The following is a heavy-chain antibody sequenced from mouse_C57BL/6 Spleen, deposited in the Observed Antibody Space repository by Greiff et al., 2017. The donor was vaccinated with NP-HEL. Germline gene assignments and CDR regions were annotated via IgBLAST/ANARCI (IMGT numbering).Heavy chain of an antibody. Sequence: QVQLQQSGPELVKPGASVKISCKASGYAFSSSWMNWVKQRPGKGLEWIGRIYPGDGDTNYNGKFKGKATLTADKSSSTAYMQLSSLTSEDSAVYFCAREREFYSYFDYWGQGTTLTVSS. CDR2: IYPGDGDT. J-gene: IGHJ2*01. V-gene: IGHV1-82*01. D-gene: IGHD1-1*01. CDR3: AREREFYSYFDY. CDR1: GYAFSSSW.